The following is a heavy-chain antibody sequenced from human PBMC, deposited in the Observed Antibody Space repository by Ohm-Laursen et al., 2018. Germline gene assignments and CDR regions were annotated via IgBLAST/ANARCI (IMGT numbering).Heavy chain of an antibody. CDR3: ADTPLWSGYSPDYGMDV. CDR1: GYTFTGYY. J-gene: IGHJ6*02. D-gene: IGHD3-3*01. CDR2: IIPILGIA. V-gene: IGHV1-69*02. Sequence: SVKVSCKASGYTFTGYYMHWVRQAPGQGLEWMGRIIPILGIANYAQKFQGRVTITADKSTSTAYMELSSLRSEDTAVYYCADTPLWSGYSPDYGMDVWGQGTTVTVSS.